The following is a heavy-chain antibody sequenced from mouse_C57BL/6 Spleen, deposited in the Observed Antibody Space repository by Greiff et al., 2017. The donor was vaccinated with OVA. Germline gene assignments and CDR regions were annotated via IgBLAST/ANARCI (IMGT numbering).Heavy chain of an antibody. Sequence: VKLQESGPELVKPGASVKISCKASGYAFSSSWMNWVKQRPGKGLEWIGRIYPGDGDTNYNGKFKGKATLTADKSSSTAYMQLSSLTSEDSAVYFCARSPYYGSSYDYAMDYWGQGTSVTVSS. J-gene: IGHJ4*01. CDR1: GYAFSSSW. CDR2: IYPGDGDT. CDR3: ARSPYYGSSYDYAMDY. V-gene: IGHV1-82*01. D-gene: IGHD1-1*01.